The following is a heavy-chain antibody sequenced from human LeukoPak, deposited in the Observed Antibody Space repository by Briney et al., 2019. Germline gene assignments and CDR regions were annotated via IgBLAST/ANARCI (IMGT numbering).Heavy chain of an antibody. V-gene: IGHV1-2*02. CDR2: INPNSGGT. CDR1: GYTLTGYY. J-gene: IGHJ4*02. CDR3: ARKKIAAAGRFVYDY. D-gene: IGHD6-13*01. Sequence: ASVKVSCKSSGYTLTGYYMHWVRQAPGQGLEWMGWINPNSGGTNYAQKFQGRVIMTRDTSISTAYMELSRLRSDDTAVYYCARKKIAAAGRFVYDYWGQGTLVTVSS.